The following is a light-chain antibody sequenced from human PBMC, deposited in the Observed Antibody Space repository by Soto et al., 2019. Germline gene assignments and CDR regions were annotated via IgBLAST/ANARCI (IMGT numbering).Light chain of an antibody. CDR1: QSVSSNY. CDR3: QKYGSSPWT. J-gene: IGKJ1*01. Sequence: EIVLTQSPGTLSLSPGERATLSCRASQSVSSNYLAWYQQKPGQAPRPLIYGASSRATGIPDRLSGSGAGTDFTLTISRLESEDFAVYYCQKYGSSPWTFGQGTKVEIK. V-gene: IGKV3-20*01. CDR2: GAS.